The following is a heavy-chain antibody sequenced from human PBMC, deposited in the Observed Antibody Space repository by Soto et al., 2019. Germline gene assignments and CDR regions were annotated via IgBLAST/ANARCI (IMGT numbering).Heavy chain of an antibody. CDR1: GGTFSSYT. CDR3: ARDLTVTTSDFDY. J-gene: IGHJ4*02. CDR2: IIPILGIA. D-gene: IGHD4-17*01. V-gene: IGHV1-69*08. Sequence: QVQLVQSGAEVKKPGSSVKVYCKASGGTFSSYTISWVRQAPGQGLEWMGRIIPILGIANYAQKFQGRVTITADKSTSTAYMELSSLRSEDTAVYYCARDLTVTTSDFDYWGQGTLVTVSS.